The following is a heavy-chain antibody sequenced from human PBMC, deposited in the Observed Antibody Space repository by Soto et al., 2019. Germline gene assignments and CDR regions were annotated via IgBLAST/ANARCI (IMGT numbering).Heavy chain of an antibody. D-gene: IGHD1-7*01. J-gene: IGHJ6*03. CDR3: AGTTSHYWYYMDV. CDR1: GDSVSSNNAA. CDR2: TYYRSRWYN. Sequence: PSQTLSLTCVISGDSVSSNNAAWNWIRQSPSRGLEWLGRTYYRSRWYNDYAVSVKSRITVNPDTSKNKISLQLTSVTPEDTAVYYCAGTTSHYWYYMDVWGKGTTVTVSS. V-gene: IGHV6-1*01.